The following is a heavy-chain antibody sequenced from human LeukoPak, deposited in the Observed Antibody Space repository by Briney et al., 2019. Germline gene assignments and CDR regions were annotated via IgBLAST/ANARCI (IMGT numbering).Heavy chain of an antibody. CDR2: INPNSGGT. D-gene: IGHD3-10*01. CDR1: GYTFTGYY. V-gene: IGHV1-2*02. CDR3: AIYGSGSQNWFDP. J-gene: IGHJ5*02. Sequence: ASVKVSCKASGYTFTGYYMHWVRQAPGQGLEWMGWINPNSGGTNYAQKFQGRVTMTRDTSISTAYMELSRLRSDDTAVYYCAIYGSGSQNWFDPWGQGTLVTVTS.